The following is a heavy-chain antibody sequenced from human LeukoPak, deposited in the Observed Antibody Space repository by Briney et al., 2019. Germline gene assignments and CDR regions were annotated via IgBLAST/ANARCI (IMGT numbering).Heavy chain of an antibody. Sequence: GESLKISCKGSGYSFTSYWIGWVRQMPGKGLEWMGIIYPGDSDTRYSPSFQGQVTISADKSISTAYLQWSSLKAPDTAMYYCARVLGYCSSTSCYYPYYYYYGMDVWGKGTTVTVSS. CDR3: ARVLGYCSSTSCYYPYYYYYGMDV. CDR1: GYSFTSYW. J-gene: IGHJ6*04. V-gene: IGHV5-51*01. CDR2: IYPGDSDT. D-gene: IGHD2-2*01.